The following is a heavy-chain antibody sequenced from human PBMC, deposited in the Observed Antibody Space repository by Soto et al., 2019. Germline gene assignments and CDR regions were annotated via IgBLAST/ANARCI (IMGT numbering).Heavy chain of an antibody. CDR2: INLDGSAT. D-gene: IGHD6-6*01. V-gene: IGHV3-74*01. CDR1: GFTFSYYW. CDR3: ARDIEARRSSSIMDV. J-gene: IGHJ6*02. Sequence: EVQLVESGGGLVQPGGSLRLSCAASGFTFSYYWLHWVRQAPGKGLLWVSRINLDGSATGYADSVKGRFTISRDNARNTLYLQMNSLRAEDMGVYYCARDIEARRSSSIMDVWGRGTTVTVSS.